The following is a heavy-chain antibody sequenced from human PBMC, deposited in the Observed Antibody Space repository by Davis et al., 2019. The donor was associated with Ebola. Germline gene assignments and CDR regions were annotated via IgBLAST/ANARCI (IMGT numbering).Heavy chain of an antibody. V-gene: IGHV3-30*03. D-gene: IGHD5-12*01. J-gene: IGHJ4*02. CDR1: RFTFSDYS. Sequence: GESLKISCAASRFTFSDYSMNWVRQAPGKGLEWVALLAYDGSNTYYSDSVEGRFTISRDNSRNTLYLQMHSLRVEDTADYFCARELQSGGFSGYSLDSWGQGTPVIVSP. CDR2: LAYDGSNT. CDR3: ARELQSGGFSGYSLDS.